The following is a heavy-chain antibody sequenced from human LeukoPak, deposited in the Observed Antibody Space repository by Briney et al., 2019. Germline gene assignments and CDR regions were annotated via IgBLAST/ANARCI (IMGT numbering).Heavy chain of an antibody. CDR1: GGTFSSYA. D-gene: IGHD6-6*01. J-gene: IGHJ6*02. Sequence: GASVKVSCKASGGTFSSYAISWVRQAPGQGLEWMGGIIPIFGTANYAQKFQGRVTITADESTSTAYMELSSLGSEDTAVYYCARDRGIAARPREYYYYYGMDVWGQGTTVTVSS. V-gene: IGHV1-69*13. CDR2: IIPIFGTA. CDR3: ARDRGIAARPREYYYYYGMDV.